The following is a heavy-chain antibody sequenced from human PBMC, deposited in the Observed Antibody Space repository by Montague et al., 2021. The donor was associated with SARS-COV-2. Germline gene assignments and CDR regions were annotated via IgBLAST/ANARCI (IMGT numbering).Heavy chain of an antibody. J-gene: IGHJ3*02. CDR2: IFYSGGT. D-gene: IGHD3-22*01. V-gene: IGHV4-39*01. CDR1: GGSISSSSYY. CDR3: ARLPYFYDSTHAFDI. Sequence: SETLSLTCTVSGGSISSSSYYWGWIRQPPGRGREWIGNIFYSGGTYNKRSLKIRVTISVNTSKNKFSLRLSSVTAADTAVYYCARLPYFYDSTHAFDIWGQGTMVTVSS.